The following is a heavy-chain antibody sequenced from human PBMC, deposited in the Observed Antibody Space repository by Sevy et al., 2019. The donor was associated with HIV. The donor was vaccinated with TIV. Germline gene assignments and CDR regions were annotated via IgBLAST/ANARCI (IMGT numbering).Heavy chain of an antibody. V-gene: IGHV3-23*01. CDR2: ISGDGVNP. D-gene: IGHD3-3*02. J-gene: IGHJ3*02. CDR3: ARDGRGISAFDI. Sequence: GGSLRLSCAASEFTFSSHAVSWVRQAPGKGLEWVSAISGDGVNPHYADSVRGRFTISRDNFKNTLYLQMNSLRAEDTALYYCARDGRGISAFDIWGQGTMVTVSS. CDR1: EFTFSSHA.